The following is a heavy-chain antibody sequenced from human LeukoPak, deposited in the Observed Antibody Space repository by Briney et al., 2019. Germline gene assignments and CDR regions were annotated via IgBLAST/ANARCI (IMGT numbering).Heavy chain of an antibody. CDR2: ISGSGDNT. CDR3: AKDFVVVPGNVNYFDY. CDR1: GFTFGSYA. D-gene: IGHD2-21*02. V-gene: IGHV3-23*01. J-gene: IGHJ4*02. Sequence: GGSLRLSCAASGFTFGSYAMHWVRQAPGRGLEWVSAISGSGDNTYYADSVMGRFTVSRDNAKNTLYVQMKSLRAEDTAVYYCAKDFVVVPGNVNYFDYWGQGTLVTVSS.